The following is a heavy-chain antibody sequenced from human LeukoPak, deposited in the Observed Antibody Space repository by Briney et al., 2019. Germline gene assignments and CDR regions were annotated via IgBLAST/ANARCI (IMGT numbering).Heavy chain of an antibody. D-gene: IGHD5-12*01. Sequence: SETLSLTCTVSGGSISSYYWTWIRQPPGKGLEWIGYIYNSESTNYNPSLKSRVTISVDTSKNQFSLKLSSVTAADTAVYYCARVSSGYDFSYYYYMDVWGKGTTVTVSS. CDR3: ARVSSGYDFSYYYYMDV. CDR1: GGSISSYY. V-gene: IGHV4-59*01. J-gene: IGHJ6*03. CDR2: IYNSEST.